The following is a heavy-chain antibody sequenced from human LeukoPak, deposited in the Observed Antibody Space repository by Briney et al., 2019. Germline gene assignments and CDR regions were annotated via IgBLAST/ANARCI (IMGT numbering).Heavy chain of an antibody. CDR2: INSDGSAT. V-gene: IGHV3-74*01. CDR3: ASDSPYYGMDV. CDR1: GFPFSSYW. J-gene: IGHJ6*02. Sequence: GGSLRLSCAAPGFPFSSYWMHWVRQVPGKGLLWVSRINSDGSATIYADSVRGRFTISRDNAKNTLYLQMSGLRVEDTAVYHCASDSPYYGMDVWGQGTTVTVSS.